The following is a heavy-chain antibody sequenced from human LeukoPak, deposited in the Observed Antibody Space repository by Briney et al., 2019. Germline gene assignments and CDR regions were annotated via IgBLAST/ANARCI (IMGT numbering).Heavy chain of an antibody. Sequence: SETLSLTCAVYGGSFSGYYWSWIRQPPGKGLEWIGEINHSGSTNYNPSLKSRVTISVDTSKNQFSLKLSSVTDADTAVYYCARGARYSGSYYVYWGQGTLVTVSS. CDR2: INHSGST. V-gene: IGHV4-34*01. CDR1: GGSFSGYY. D-gene: IGHD1-26*01. CDR3: ARGARYSGSYYVY. J-gene: IGHJ4*02.